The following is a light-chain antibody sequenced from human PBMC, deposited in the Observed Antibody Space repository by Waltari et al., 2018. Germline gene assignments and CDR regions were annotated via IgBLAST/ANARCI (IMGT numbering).Light chain of an antibody. Sequence: QSALTQPASVSGSPRQSITISCSGLGSDAAASESVSWHQHHPDQPPQVIIYDVTHRPSGVSDRFSASKSANTASLTISRLQPEDEADYYCSSQTLDGLVLFGGGTKLTVL. CDR3: SSQTLDGLVL. J-gene: IGLJ2*01. CDR2: DVT. CDR1: GSDAAASES. V-gene: IGLV2-14*03.